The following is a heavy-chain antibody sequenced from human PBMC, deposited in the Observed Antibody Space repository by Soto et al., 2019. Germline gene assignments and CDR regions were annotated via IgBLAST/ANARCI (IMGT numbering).Heavy chain of an antibody. CDR3: ANGYRSGSYYFDY. J-gene: IGHJ4*02. D-gene: IGHD6-19*01. Sequence: QVQLVESGGGVVQPGRSLRLSCAASGFTFSTYGMHWVRQAPGKGLEWVAVISHDGSNKYYVDSVKGRFTISRDNSKNTLYLQMSSLKPEDTAVYYCANGYRSGSYYFDYWGQGTLVTVSS. CDR2: ISHDGSNK. CDR1: GFTFSTYG. V-gene: IGHV3-30*18.